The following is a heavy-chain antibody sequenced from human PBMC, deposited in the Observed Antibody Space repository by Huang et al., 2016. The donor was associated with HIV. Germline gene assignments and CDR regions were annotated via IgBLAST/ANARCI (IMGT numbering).Heavy chain of an antibody. CDR1: GFTFSSYG. J-gene: IGHJ4*02. Sequence: QVQLVESGGGVVQPGRSLRLSCAASGFTFSSYGMHCVRQDLGKGMEWVSVISYDGSNKYYADSVKGRFTISRDNSKNTLYLQMNSLRAEDTAVYYGAKDRAPTVTTNYFDYWGQGTLVTVSS. CDR2: ISYDGSNK. V-gene: IGHV3-30*18. CDR3: AKDRAPTVTTNYFDY. D-gene: IGHD4-17*01.